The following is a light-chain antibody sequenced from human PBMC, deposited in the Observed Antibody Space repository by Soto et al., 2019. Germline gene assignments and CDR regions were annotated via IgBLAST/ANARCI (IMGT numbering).Light chain of an antibody. J-gene: IGKJ5*01. CDR2: GAS. CDR1: QSVTSSS. V-gene: IGKV3-20*01. Sequence: EIVLTQFPGTLSLSPGERATLFCRASQSVTSSSLAWYQQKVGRAPRVLIYGASNRATGIPDRFSGSGSGTDFTLTITGLEPEDFAVYYCQQYGSSPRTFGQGTRLEIK. CDR3: QQYGSSPRT.